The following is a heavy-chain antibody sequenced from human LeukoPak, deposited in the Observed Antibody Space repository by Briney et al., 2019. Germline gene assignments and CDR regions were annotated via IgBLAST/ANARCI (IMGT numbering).Heavy chain of an antibody. CDR2: IYYSGST. CDR3: VRVGTGTIDY. V-gene: IGHV4-59*01. D-gene: IGHD1-1*01. J-gene: IGHJ4*02. Sequence: SETLALTCTVSGGSISGYYWGWIRQPPGKRLEWIGYIYYSGSTNYHPSLKSRVTISVDTSKNQFSLKLSPVTAADTGFYYCVRVGTGTIDYWGQGTLVTVSS. CDR1: GGSISGYY.